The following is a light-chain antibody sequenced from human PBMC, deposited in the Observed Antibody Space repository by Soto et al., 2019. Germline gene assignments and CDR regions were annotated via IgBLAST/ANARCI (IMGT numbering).Light chain of an antibody. CDR2: GAS. CDR1: QSVSRY. Sequence: IVLTQAPCTLSWSAGERATLSCAASQSVSRYLTWYQQKPGQGPRVLIYGASSRATGVPDRFSGSGSGTDFTLTISRLEPEDFAVYYCQQYGSSPQWTFGQGTKVDIK. J-gene: IGKJ1*01. CDR3: QQYGSSPQWT. V-gene: IGKV3-20*01.